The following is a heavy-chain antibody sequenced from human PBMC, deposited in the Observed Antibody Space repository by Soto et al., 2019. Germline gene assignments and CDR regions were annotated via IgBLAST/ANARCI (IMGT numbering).Heavy chain of an antibody. J-gene: IGHJ3*02. CDR2: ISYDGSNK. D-gene: IGHD5-12*01. CDR1: GFTFSSYA. CDR3: ASSEMATITYAFDI. Sequence: PGGSLRLSCAASGFTFSSYAMHWVRQAPGKGLEWVAVISYDGSNKYYADSVKGRFTISRDNSKNTLYLQMNSLRAEDTAVYYCASSEMATITYAFDIWGQGTMVTVS. V-gene: IGHV3-30-3*01.